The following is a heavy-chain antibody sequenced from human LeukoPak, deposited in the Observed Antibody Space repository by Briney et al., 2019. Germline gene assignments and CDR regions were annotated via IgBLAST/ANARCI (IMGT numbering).Heavy chain of an antibody. CDR3: ARVGDYENSGSQPFDY. CDR1: GFTFSSYG. J-gene: IGHJ4*02. CDR2: IWHDGSYK. V-gene: IGHV3-33*08. Sequence: PGRSLRLSCAASGFTFSSYGMHWVRQAPGKGLEWVAVIWHDGSYKYYLDSVKGRFTISRDNAKNTLYLQMNNLRVEDTAVYYCARVGDYENSGSQPFDYWGQGTLVTVSS. D-gene: IGHD3-22*01.